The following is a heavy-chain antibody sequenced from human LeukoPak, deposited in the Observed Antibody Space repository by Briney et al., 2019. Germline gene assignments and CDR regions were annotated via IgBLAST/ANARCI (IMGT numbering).Heavy chain of an antibody. CDR2: IYTGGTT. CDR3: ARDSSGWCYFDY. Sequence: GGSLRLSCEASGFTVSSNYMNWVRQAPGKGLEWVSLIYTGGTTNYADSVKGRFTISRDTSKSTLYLQMNSLRAEDTAVYYCARDSSGWCYFDYWGQGTLVTVSS. V-gene: IGHV3-66*01. J-gene: IGHJ4*02. D-gene: IGHD6-19*01. CDR1: GFTVSSNY.